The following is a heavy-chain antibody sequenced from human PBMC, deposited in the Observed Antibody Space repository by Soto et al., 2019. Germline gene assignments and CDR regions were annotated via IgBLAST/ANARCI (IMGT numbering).Heavy chain of an antibody. V-gene: IGHV3-33*01. CDR3: ERDKGNVAAGVSVDY. CDR2: IWYEGSNK. D-gene: IGHD6-13*01. J-gene: IGHJ4*01. Sequence: QVQLVESGGGVVQPGGSLRLSCEASGFNFNTYGMHWVRQSPGKGLEWVAIIWYEGSNKNYADSVKGRFAICRDNSKNTLWLQINNLRAEYTAVYYCERDKGNVAAGVSVDYWGHGTLVTVSS. CDR1: GFNFNTYG.